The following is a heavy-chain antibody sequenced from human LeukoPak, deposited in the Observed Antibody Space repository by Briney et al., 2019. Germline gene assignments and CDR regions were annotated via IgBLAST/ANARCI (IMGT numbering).Heavy chain of an antibody. J-gene: IGHJ4*02. CDR2: ISAGAVNT. D-gene: IGHD3-10*01. Sequence: GGSLRLSCAASGFTVGSNYMTWVRQAPGKGLEWVSNISAGAVNTYYADSVKGRFTISTDNSKNILYLQMNSLRAEDTAVYYCAKPRGRFFFDYWGQGTLVTVSS. V-gene: IGHV3-23*01. CDR1: GFTVGSNY. CDR3: AKPRGRFFFDY.